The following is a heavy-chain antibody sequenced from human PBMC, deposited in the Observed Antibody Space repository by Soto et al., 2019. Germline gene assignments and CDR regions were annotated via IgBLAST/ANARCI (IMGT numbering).Heavy chain of an antibody. Sequence: QVQLVQSRAEVEKPGSSVKVSCKASGGTFSNYALISWVRQAPGQGLEWMGGIIPIDATVNYAQKFQGRITITADESTTTAYMDLGSLRSEDTAVYYCARDLLGFGYTYGDVWGQGTTVTVSS. J-gene: IGHJ6*01. CDR3: ARDLLGFGYTYGDV. CDR2: IIPIDATV. CDR1: GGTFSNYA. V-gene: IGHV1-69*12. D-gene: IGHD3-10*01.